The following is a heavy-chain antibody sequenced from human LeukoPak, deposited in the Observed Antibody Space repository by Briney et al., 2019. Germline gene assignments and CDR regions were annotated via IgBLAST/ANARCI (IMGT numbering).Heavy chain of an antibody. Sequence: AGSLRLSCSASGFTFSSDAMHWGRQGSGKGLEWVAVISYDGSNKYYADSVKGRFTISRDNSKNTLYLQMNSLRAEDTAVYYCARENWAFDYWGQGTLVTVSS. D-gene: IGHD7-27*01. J-gene: IGHJ4*02. V-gene: IGHV3-30-3*01. CDR3: ARENWAFDY. CDR2: ISYDGSNK. CDR1: GFTFSSDA.